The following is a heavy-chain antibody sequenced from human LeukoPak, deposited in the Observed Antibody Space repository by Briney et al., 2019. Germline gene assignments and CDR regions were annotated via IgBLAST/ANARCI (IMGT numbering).Heavy chain of an antibody. CDR3: ARRYRRDGYNPYWYFGL. V-gene: IGHV4-59*08. J-gene: IGHJ2*01. D-gene: IGHD5-24*01. CDR1: GGSISTYY. Sequence: SETLSLTCTVSGGSISTYYWSWIRQPPGKGLEWIGYIYYSGSTNYNPSLKSRVTISVDTSKNQFSLKLTSVTAADTAVYYCARRYRRDGYNPYWYFGLWGRGTLVTVSS. CDR2: IYYSGST.